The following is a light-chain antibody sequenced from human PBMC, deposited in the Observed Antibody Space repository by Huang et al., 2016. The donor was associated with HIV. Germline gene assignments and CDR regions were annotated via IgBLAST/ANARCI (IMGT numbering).Light chain of an antibody. Sequence: AIRITQSPSSLSASTGDRVTITCRATQDVSNYLAWYRQKAGEAPKLLIYAASTLHSAVPSRFSGSGSGTDFTLTISCLQSEDVATYYCHQYYDYPHTFGQGTRLE. CDR1: QDVSNY. V-gene: IGKV1-8*01. CDR2: AAS. J-gene: IGKJ5*01. CDR3: HQYYDYPHT.